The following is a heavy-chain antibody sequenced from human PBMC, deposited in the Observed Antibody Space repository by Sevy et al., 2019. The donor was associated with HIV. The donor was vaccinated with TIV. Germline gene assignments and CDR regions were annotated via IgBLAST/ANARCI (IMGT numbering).Heavy chain of an antibody. J-gene: IGHJ4*02. D-gene: IGHD3-3*01. CDR2: TSYDGKEI. CDR3: ARGGITIFDIDH. V-gene: IGHV3-30*03. Sequence: GGSLRLSCPASGFTFYIYGMHWVRQAPGKGLEWVASTSYDGKEIYYADSVKGRFTVSRDNSKNRLYLQMNSLRPEDTAVFYCARGGITIFDIDHWGQGTLVTVSS. CDR1: GFTFYIYG.